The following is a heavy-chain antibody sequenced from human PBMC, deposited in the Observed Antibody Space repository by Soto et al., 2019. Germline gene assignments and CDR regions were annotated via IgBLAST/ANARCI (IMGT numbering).Heavy chain of an antibody. Sequence: QVQLQESGPGLVKPSETLSLTCVVSGGSLSSYYWSWIRQPPGQGLEWLWYIYYSGSTNSNPSLTRRVPISVDTSKNQSALTLSSVTAAATAVYYSARTWGSTDACWSRGTLVTVSS. J-gene: IGHJ4*02. V-gene: IGHV4-59*01. CDR2: IYYSGST. CDR3: ARTWGSTDAC. D-gene: IGHD3-16*01. CDR1: GGSLSSYY.